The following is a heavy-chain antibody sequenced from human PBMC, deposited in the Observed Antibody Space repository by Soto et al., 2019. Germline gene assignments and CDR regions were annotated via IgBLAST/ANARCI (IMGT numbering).Heavy chain of an antibody. V-gene: IGHV3-23*01. CDR3: ARAFWTVAGTRYFAY. CDR2: MSGSGGST. CDR1: GFMFSSYA. D-gene: IGHD6-19*01. Sequence: EVQLLESGGGSEQPGGSLRLSCAASGFMFSSYAMSWVRQAPGRGLEWVSVMSGSGGSTYYADSVKGRFTISRDNSKNTLYLQMNSLRVEDTAVYYCARAFWTVAGTRYFAYWGQGTLVTVSS. J-gene: IGHJ4*02.